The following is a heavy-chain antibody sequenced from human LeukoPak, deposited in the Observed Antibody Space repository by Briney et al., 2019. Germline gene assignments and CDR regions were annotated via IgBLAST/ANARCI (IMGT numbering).Heavy chain of an antibody. CDR1: GGSISSYY. CDR3: ARDHGSGSYDY. J-gene: IGHJ4*02. CDR2: IYYSGST. V-gene: IGHV4-59*01. D-gene: IGHD3-10*01. Sequence: PSETLSLTCTVSGGSISSYYWSWIRQPPGKGLERIGYIYYSGSTNYNPSLKSRVTISVDTSKNQFSLKLSSVTAADTAVYYCARDHGSGSYDYWGQGTLVTVSS.